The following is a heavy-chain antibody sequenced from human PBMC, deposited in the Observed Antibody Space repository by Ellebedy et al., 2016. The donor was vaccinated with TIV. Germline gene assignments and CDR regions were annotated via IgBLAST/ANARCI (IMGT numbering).Heavy chain of an antibody. CDR3: SNIGVAGYFDY. CDR1: GLTVSSNY. D-gene: IGHD6-19*01. Sequence: PGGSLRLSCAASGLTVSSNYMSWVRQAPGKGLEWVSVIYSGGTTHYANSVKGRFTISRDNSKNTLYLQMNSLRAEDTAVYYCSNIGVAGYFDYWGQGTLVTVSS. V-gene: IGHV3-66*01. CDR2: IYSGGTT. J-gene: IGHJ4*02.